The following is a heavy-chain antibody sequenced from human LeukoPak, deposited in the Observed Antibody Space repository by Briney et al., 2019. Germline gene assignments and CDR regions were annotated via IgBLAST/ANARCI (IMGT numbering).Heavy chain of an antibody. CDR1: GGSISSGDYY. CDR2: IYYSGST. Sequence: SETLSLTCTVSGGSISSGDYYWSWIRQPPGKGLEWIGYIYYSGSTYYNPSLKSRVTISVDTSKNQFSLKLSSVTAADTAVYYCARGAGYSGYDWYYYYGMHVWGKGTTVTVSS. V-gene: IGHV4-30-4*01. J-gene: IGHJ6*04. D-gene: IGHD5-12*01. CDR3: ARGAGYSGYDWYYYYGMHV.